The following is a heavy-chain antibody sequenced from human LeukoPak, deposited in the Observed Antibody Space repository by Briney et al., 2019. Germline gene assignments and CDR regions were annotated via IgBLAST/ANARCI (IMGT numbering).Heavy chain of an antibody. V-gene: IGHV4-34*01. D-gene: IGHD5-24*01. J-gene: IGHJ3*02. Sequence: GSPRLSCAASGFTFSSYAMSWVRQPPGKGLEWIGEINHSGSTNYNPSLKSRVTISVDTSKNQFSLKLSSVTAADTAVYYCARAERWLQLNAFDIWGQGTMVTVSS. CDR1: GFTFSSYA. CDR2: INHSGST. CDR3: ARAERWLQLNAFDI.